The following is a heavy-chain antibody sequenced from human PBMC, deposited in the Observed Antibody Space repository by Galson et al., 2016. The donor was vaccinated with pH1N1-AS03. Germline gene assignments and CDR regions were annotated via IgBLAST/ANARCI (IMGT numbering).Heavy chain of an antibody. CDR3: AKLRRSPWYLDL. CDR2: FYYIANT. V-gene: IGHV4-59*12. J-gene: IGHJ2*01. CDR1: GGSIGVSY. D-gene: IGHD4-17*01. Sequence: LSLTCTVSGGSIGVSYWSWIRQSPGRGVEWIGYFYYIANTKYNPSLKSRVTISVDTSKDQFSLNLTSVTAADTAVYYCAKLRRSPWYLDLWGRGTMVTVSS.